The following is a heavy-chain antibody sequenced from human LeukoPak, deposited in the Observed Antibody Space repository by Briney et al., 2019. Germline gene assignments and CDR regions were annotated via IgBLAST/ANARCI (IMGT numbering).Heavy chain of an antibody. CDR2: INTNTGNP. CDR1: GYTFNNYA. V-gene: IGHV7-4-1*02. D-gene: IGHD2-8*01. Sequence: ASVKVSCKASGYTFNNYAINWVRQAPGQGLEWMGWINTNTGNPTYAQGFTGRFVFSLDSSVSTAYLQISSLKAEDTAVYYCARMGYCTRATCGGAFDFWGQGTLVTVSS. CDR3: ARMGYCTRATCGGAFDF. J-gene: IGHJ4*02.